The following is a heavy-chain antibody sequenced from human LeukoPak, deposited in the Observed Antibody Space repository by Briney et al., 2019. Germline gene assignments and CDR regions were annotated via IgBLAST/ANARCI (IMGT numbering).Heavy chain of an antibody. CDR2: ISLTGET. Sequence: PSETLSLTCGVSGGSISSTNWWSWVRHPPGQGLQWIGEISLTGETNYNPSLNGRVTMSLDKSRNQLSLKLTSVTAADTAIYYCGRGYGPNTSGWDSWGQGTLVTVSS. D-gene: IGHD6-19*01. J-gene: IGHJ4*02. V-gene: IGHV4-4*02. CDR3: GRGYGPNTSGWDS. CDR1: GGSISSTNW.